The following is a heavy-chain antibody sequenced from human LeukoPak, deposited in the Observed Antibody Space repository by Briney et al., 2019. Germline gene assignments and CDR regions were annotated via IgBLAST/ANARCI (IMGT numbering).Heavy chain of an antibody. CDR2: LTTGGGT. Sequence: GGSLRLSCVASGFTFDSYAVSWVRQAPGEGLEWVSGLTTGGGTYYADSVKGRFTISRDYSENTLYLQMNNLRAEDTAVYYCAKGNSGSYSDAFDIWGQGTMVTVSS. V-gene: IGHV3-23*01. CDR1: GFTFDSYA. D-gene: IGHD1-26*01. J-gene: IGHJ3*02. CDR3: AKGNSGSYSDAFDI.